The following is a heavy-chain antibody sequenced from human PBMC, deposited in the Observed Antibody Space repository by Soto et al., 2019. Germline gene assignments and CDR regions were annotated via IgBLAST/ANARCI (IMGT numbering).Heavy chain of an antibody. V-gene: IGHV4-30-2*01. CDR1: GGSISSGGYS. Sequence: SETLSLTCAVSGGSISSGGYSWSWIRQPPGKGLEWIGYIYHSESTYYNPSLKSRVTISVDRSKNQFSLKLTSVTAADTAVYFCARGRSLGDSGYGLDIWGQGTMVTVSS. D-gene: IGHD3-16*01. J-gene: IGHJ3*02. CDR3: ARGRSLGDSGYGLDI. CDR2: IYHSEST.